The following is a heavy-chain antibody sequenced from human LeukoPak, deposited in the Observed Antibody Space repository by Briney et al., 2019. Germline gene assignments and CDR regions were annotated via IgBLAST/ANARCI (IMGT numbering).Heavy chain of an antibody. D-gene: IGHD3-22*01. CDR2: IIPIFGTA. V-gene: IGHV1-69*01. CDR3: ARDLRYSKYYDSSGNGS. Sequence: SVRDSCKASGGTFSSYAISWVRPAPGQGLEWMGGIIPIFGTANYAQKFQGRVTITADESTSTAYMELSSLRSEDTAVYYCARDLRYSKYYDSSGNGSWGQGTRVTVSS. J-gene: IGHJ1*01. CDR1: GGTFSSYA.